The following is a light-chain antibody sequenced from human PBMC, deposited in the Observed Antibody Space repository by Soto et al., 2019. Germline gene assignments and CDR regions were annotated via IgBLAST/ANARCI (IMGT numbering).Light chain of an antibody. J-gene: IGKJ2*01. Sequence: EIVMTQSPATLSVSPGERATLSCRASQSVSSNLAWYQQKPGQAPRLLIYGASTRPTGIPVRFSGSGSGTEFTLTSTSLQSEDVAVYYCQQCNNWPYTFGQGTKLEIK. V-gene: IGKV3-15*01. CDR3: QQCNNWPYT. CDR2: GAS. CDR1: QSVSSN.